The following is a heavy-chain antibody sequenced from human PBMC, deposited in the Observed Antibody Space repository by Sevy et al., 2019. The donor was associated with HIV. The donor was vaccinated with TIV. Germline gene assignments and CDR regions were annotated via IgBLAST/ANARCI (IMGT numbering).Heavy chain of an antibody. J-gene: IGHJ3*02. Sequence: SETLSLTCTVSGSSINNEGYYWTWIRQHPGEGLEWIGYIYYTGSTYYNPSLESRLTMSLDTSKNQFSLKLNSVTAADTAVHYCARGTGALVSAFDIWGQGTMVTVSS. CDR1: GSSINNEGYY. V-gene: IGHV4-31*03. CDR3: ARGTGALVSAFDI. CDR2: IYYTGST. D-gene: IGHD2-8*02.